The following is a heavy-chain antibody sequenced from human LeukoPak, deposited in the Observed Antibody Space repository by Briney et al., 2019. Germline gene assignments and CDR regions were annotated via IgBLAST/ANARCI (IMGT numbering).Heavy chain of an antibody. Sequence: GGSERLSCAASGFTFSSYEMNWVRQAPGKGLEWVSYISSSGSTIYYADSVKGRFTISRDNAKNSLYLQMNSLRAEDTAVYYCAELGITMIGGVWGKGTTVTISS. CDR3: AELGITMIGGV. D-gene: IGHD3-10*02. CDR1: GFTFSSYE. J-gene: IGHJ6*04. V-gene: IGHV3-48*03. CDR2: ISSSGSTI.